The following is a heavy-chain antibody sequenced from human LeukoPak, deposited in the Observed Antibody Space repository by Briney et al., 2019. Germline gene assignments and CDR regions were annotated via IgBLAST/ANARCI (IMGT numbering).Heavy chain of an antibody. Sequence: PGGSLRLSCAASGFTVSSTYMSWVRQAPGKGLEWVSVIYSGGNTYYADSVKGRFTISRDNSKNTLYLQMNSLRAEDTAVYYCARDLFTAAYFDYWGQGTLVTVSS. V-gene: IGHV3-66*01. CDR1: GFTVSSTY. D-gene: IGHD2-21*02. J-gene: IGHJ4*02. CDR3: ARDLFTAAYFDY. CDR2: IYSGGNT.